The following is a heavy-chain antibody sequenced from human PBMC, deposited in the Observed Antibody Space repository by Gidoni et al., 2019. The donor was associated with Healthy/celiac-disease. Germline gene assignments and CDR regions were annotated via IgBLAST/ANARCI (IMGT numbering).Heavy chain of an antibody. J-gene: IGHJ5*02. V-gene: IGHV4-39*01. CDR2: IYYSGGT. CDR3: ARHENQDWFDP. Sequence: QLQLQESGPGLVKPSETLYLTCTVTGGSISSSSYYWGWLRQPPGKGLEWIGSIYYSGGTYYNPSLKSRVTISVDTSKNQFSLKLSSVTAADTAVYYCARHENQDWFDPWGQGTLVTVSS. CDR1: GGSISSSSYY.